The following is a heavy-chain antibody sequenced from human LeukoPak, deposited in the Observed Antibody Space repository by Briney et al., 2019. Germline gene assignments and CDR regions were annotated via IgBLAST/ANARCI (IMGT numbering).Heavy chain of an antibody. CDR1: GFTFRSYA. CDR2: ISGSGGIT. J-gene: IGHJ4*02. Sequence: PGGSLRLSCAASGFTFRSYAMSWVRQAPGKGLEWVSAISGSGGITYYADSVKGRFTISRDNSRNTLYLQMNSLRAEATAVYYCAQDTLRRPGWGQGTLVTVSS. D-gene: IGHD4-17*01. CDR3: AQDTLRRPG. V-gene: IGHV3-23*01.